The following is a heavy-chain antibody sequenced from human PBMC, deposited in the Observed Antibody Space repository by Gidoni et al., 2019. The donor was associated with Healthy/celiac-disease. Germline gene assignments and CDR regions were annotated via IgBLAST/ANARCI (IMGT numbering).Heavy chain of an antibody. Sequence: QVQLQESGPGLVKPSQTLSLTCTVSGGSISSGGYNWSWIRQHPGKGLEWIGYIYYSGSTYYHPSLKSRVTISVDPSKNQFSLKLSSVTAADTAVYYCARSGYCSGGSCRTGFQHWGQGTLVTVSS. CDR1: GGSISSGGYN. J-gene: IGHJ1*01. D-gene: IGHD2-15*01. CDR3: ARSGYCSGGSCRTGFQH. V-gene: IGHV4-31*03. CDR2: IYYSGST.